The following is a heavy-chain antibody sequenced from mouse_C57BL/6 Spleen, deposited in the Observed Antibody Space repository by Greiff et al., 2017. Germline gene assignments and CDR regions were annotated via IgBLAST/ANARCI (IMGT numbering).Heavy chain of an antibody. J-gene: IGHJ2*01. CDR3: ARGLDYDGAYYFDY. CDR1: GYSFTSYY. CDR2: IYPGSGNT. D-gene: IGHD2-4*01. Sequence: QVQLKESGPELVKPGASVKISCKASGYSFTSYYIHWVQQRPGQGLEWIGWIYPGSGNTKYNEKFKGKATLTADTSSSTAYMQLSSLTSEDSAVYYCARGLDYDGAYYFDYWGQGTTLTVSS. V-gene: IGHV1-66*01.